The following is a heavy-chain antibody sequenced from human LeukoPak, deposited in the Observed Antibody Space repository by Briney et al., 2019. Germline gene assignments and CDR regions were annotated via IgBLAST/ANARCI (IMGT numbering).Heavy chain of an antibody. CDR2: ISSNGGST. CDR1: GFTFSSYA. J-gene: IGHJ3*02. V-gene: IGHV3-64*01. Sequence: GGSLRLSCAASGFTFSSYAMHWVRQAPGKGLEYVSAISSNGGSTYYANSVKGRFTISRDNSKNTLYLQMGSLRAEDMAVYYCARFAGGGGAFDIWGQGTMVTVSS. D-gene: IGHD2-15*01. CDR3: ARFAGGGGAFDI.